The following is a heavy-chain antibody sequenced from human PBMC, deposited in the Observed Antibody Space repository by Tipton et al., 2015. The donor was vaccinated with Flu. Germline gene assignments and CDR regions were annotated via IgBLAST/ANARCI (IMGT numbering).Heavy chain of an antibody. V-gene: IGHV4-39*07. CDR2: IYYSGGT. CDR1: GGSISSSSYY. Sequence: TLSLTCTVSGGSISSSSYYWGWIRQPPGKGLEWIGSIYYSGGTYYNPSLKSRVTISVDTSKNQFSLKLSSVTAADTAVYYCARGSAPNYDILTEKYYFDYWGQGTLVTVSS. J-gene: IGHJ4*02. CDR3: ARGSAPNYDILTEKYYFDY. D-gene: IGHD3-9*01.